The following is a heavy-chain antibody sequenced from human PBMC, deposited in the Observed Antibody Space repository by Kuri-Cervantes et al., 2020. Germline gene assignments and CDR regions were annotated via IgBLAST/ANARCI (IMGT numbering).Heavy chain of an antibody. Sequence: SETLSLTCTVSGGSISSYYWSWIRQPPGKGLEWIGYIYYSGSTNYNHSLKSRVTISVDTSKNQFSLKLSSVTAADTAVCYCAREMDIAAAGSYGMDVWGQGTTVTVSS. D-gene: IGHD6-13*01. CDR3: AREMDIAAAGSYGMDV. CDR2: IYYSGST. CDR1: GGSISSYY. J-gene: IGHJ6*02. V-gene: IGHV4-59*01.